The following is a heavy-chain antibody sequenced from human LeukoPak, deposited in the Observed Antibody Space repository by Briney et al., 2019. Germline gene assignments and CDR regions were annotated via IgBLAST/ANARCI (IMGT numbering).Heavy chain of an antibody. Sequence: PGGSLRLSCAASGFTVSNNYMSWVRQAPGKGLEWVANIKQDGSEKYYVDSVKGRFTISRDNAKNSLYLQMNSLRAEDTAVYYCARDQRYCSSSSCPWEPFDYWGQGTLVTVSS. D-gene: IGHD2-2*01. CDR1: GFTVSNNY. V-gene: IGHV3-7*05. CDR2: IKQDGSEK. CDR3: ARDQRYCSSSSCPWEPFDY. J-gene: IGHJ4*02.